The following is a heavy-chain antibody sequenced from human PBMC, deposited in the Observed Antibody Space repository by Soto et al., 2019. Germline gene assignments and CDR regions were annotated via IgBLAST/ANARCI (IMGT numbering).Heavy chain of an antibody. D-gene: IGHD3-10*01. CDR2: IIPIFGTA. CDR3: ARDYYGSGSYHGFYYYYYGMDV. Sequence: SVKVSCKASGGTFSSYAISWVRQAPGQGLEWMGGIIPIFGTANYAQKFQGRVTITADESTSTAYMELSSLRSEDTAVYYCARDYYGSGSYHGFYYYYYGMDVWGQGTTVTVSS. CDR1: GGTFSSYA. V-gene: IGHV1-69*13. J-gene: IGHJ6*02.